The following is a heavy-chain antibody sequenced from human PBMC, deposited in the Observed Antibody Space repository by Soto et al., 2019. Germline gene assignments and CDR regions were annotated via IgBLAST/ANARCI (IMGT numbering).Heavy chain of an antibody. V-gene: IGHV5-51*01. J-gene: IGHJ6*02. CDR3: ARYLEYYGDYIAMGTHFTHGMDV. Sequence: GESLKISCKGSGYSFTSYWIGWVRQMPGKGLEWMGIIYPGDSDTRYSPSFQGQVTISADKSISTAYLQWSSLKASDTAMYFCARYLEYYGDYIAMGTHFTHGMDVWGQGTTVTVSS. CDR2: IYPGDSDT. CDR1: GYSFTSYW. D-gene: IGHD4-17*01.